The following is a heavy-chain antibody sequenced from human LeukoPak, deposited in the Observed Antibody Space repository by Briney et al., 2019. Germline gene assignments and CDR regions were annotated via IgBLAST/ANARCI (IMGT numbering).Heavy chain of an antibody. V-gene: IGHV3-66*02. CDR3: ARDIAIFGVVIQLGY. CDR1: GFTFSSYW. Sequence: PGGSLRLSCAASGFTFSSYWMTWVRQAPGKGLEWVSVIYSGGSTYYADSVKGRFTISRDNSKNTLYLQMNSLRAEDTAVYYCARDIAIFGVVIQLGYWGQGTLVTVSS. CDR2: IYSGGST. J-gene: IGHJ4*02. D-gene: IGHD3-3*01.